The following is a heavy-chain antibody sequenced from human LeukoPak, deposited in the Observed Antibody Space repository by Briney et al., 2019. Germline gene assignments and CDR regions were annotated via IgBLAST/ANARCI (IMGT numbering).Heavy chain of an antibody. J-gene: IGHJ4*02. Sequence: GGSLRLSCAASGFTVSSNYMSWVRQAPGKGLEWVSVIYSGGSTYYADSVKGRFTISRDNSKNTLYLQMNSLRAEDTAVYYCARSTGYGDCYFDYWGQGTLVTVSS. D-gene: IGHD4-17*01. CDR1: GFTVSSNY. CDR2: IYSGGST. CDR3: ARSTGYGDCYFDY. V-gene: IGHV3-53*01.